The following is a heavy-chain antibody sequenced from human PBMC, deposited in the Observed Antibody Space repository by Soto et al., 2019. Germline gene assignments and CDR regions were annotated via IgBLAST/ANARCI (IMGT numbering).Heavy chain of an antibody. D-gene: IGHD2-2*01. CDR1: GYSFTSHY. CDR2: IYPGGVNI. Sequence: ASVKVSCKAIGYSFTSHYMHWVRQAPGQGLEWMGTIYPGGVNIAYAQKFQGRVTMTKDTSTSTVYMELTSLTSEDTAVYYCARDQSWYDLLWWFDPWGQGTLVTVSS. CDR3: ARDQSWYDLLWWFDP. V-gene: IGHV1-46*03. J-gene: IGHJ5*02.